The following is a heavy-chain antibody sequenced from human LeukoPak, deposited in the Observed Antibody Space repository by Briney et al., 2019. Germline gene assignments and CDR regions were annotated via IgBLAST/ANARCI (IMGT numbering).Heavy chain of an antibody. CDR2: FDPEDGET. D-gene: IGHD6-25*01. J-gene: IGHJ6*03. CDR1: GYTLTELS. Sequence: GASVKVSCKVSGYTLTELSMQWVRQAPGKGLEWMGGFDPEDGETIYAQKFQGRVTITADESTSTAYMELSSLRSEDTAVYYCARDRGEQRDYYYYYMDVWGKGTTVTVSS. CDR3: ARDRGEQRDYYYYYMDV. V-gene: IGHV1-24*01.